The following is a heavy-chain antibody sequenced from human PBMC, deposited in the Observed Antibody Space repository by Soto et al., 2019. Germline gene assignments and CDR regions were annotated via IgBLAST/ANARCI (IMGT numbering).Heavy chain of an antibody. CDR1: GLSLSTGGVG. D-gene: IGHD5-18*01. CDR2: IYWDDDK. J-gene: IGHJ6*02. Sequence: QITLQASGPTLVKPTQTLTLNCTFSGLSLSTGGVGVGWIRQPPGKDLQWLALIYWDDDKRYSPSLKSRLTTTKDTSKNQVVLTMTDMDPADKATYYCVHRMVGYSYYYYGMDVWGQGTTVT. CDR3: VHRMVGYSYYYYGMDV. V-gene: IGHV2-5*02.